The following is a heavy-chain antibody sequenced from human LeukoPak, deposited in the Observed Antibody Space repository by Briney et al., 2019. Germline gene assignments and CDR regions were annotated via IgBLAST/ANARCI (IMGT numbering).Heavy chain of an antibody. D-gene: IGHD5-18*01. Sequence: GGSQRLSCAASQFIFSNYWMNCARQAPGKGLEWVANIKQDGSEQNYVDLVKGRFTISRDNFKNSLYLQMNSLRVEDTAVYYCARDRAMDDYWGQGTLVTVSS. J-gene: IGHJ4*02. CDR1: QFIFSNYW. CDR3: ARDRAMDDY. V-gene: IGHV3-7*03. CDR2: IKQDGSEQ.